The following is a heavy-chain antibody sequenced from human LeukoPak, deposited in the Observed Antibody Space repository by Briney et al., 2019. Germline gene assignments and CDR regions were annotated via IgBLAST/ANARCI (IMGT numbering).Heavy chain of an antibody. CDR3: AKDLALDSSWYHYFDY. CDR2: LSWNSGSI. CDR1: GFTFDDHA. Sequence: GGSLRLSCAASGFTFDDHAMHWVRQAPGKGLEWVSGLSWNSGSIDYADSVKGRFTISRDNAKNSLYLQMNSLRAEDTAVYYCAKDLALDSSWYHYFDYWGQGTLVTVSS. V-gene: IGHV3-9*01. D-gene: IGHD6-13*01. J-gene: IGHJ4*02.